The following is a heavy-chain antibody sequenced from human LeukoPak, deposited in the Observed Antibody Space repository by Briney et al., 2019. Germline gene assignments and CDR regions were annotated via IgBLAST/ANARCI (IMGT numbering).Heavy chain of an antibody. CDR2: ISYDVSNK. V-gene: IGHV3-30-3*02. CDR3: LKKGQNEDYGKPD. J-gene: IGHJ4*02. D-gene: IGHD4-17*01. CDR1: GFTFSSYA. Sequence: GRSLRLSCAASGFTFSSYAMHWVRQAPGKGLEWVAVISYDVSNKYYADSVKGRFTISRDNSKNTLYLQMNSLRADDTAVYYCLKKGQNEDYGKPDWGQGTLVTVSS.